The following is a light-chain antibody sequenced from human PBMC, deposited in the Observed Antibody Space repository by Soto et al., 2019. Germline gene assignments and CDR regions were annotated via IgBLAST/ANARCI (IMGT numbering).Light chain of an antibody. CDR3: SSSTSRNTLV. J-gene: IGLJ3*02. CDR1: KNDIGSSDY. V-gene: IGLV2-14*01. CDR2: GVS. Sequence: QSALTQPASVSASPGQSITISCTGGKNDIGSSDYVSWYQQHPGKAPKLIIYGVSHRPSGTSDRFSGSKSGNTASLTSSGLQADDEADYYCSSSTSRNTLVFGGGTKLTVL.